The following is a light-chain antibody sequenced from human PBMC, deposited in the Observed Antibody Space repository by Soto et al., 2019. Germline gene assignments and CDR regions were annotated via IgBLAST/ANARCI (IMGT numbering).Light chain of an antibody. J-gene: IGKJ2*01. CDR3: QVRSDWPPFKYA. V-gene: IGKV3-11*01. CDR2: ETS. CDR1: QSVDTM. Sequence: EIVLPQSPATLSLSAGESVTLSCRSSQSVDTMVAWYQQQVGRTPRLLIYETSSRATGVPARFSGSGSGTDFTLTISRLEPEDFAIYFCQVRSDWPPFKYAFGQGTKLEVK.